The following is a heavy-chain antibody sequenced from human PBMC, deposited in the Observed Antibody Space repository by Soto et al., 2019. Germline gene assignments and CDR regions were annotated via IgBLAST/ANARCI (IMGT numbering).Heavy chain of an antibody. CDR1: GFTFSTDA. D-gene: IGHD5-12*01. Sequence: EVQLLESGGTLVQLGGSLRLSCAASGFTFSTDALNWVRQAPGKGLEWVSGISGSGDRTYYADSVKGRFTISRDNSRDTLYLQMNSLRAADSAVYYCAKSPRRGYEPPWDYWGQGTLVTVSS. CDR3: AKSPRRGYEPPWDY. J-gene: IGHJ4*02. V-gene: IGHV3-23*01. CDR2: ISGSGDRT.